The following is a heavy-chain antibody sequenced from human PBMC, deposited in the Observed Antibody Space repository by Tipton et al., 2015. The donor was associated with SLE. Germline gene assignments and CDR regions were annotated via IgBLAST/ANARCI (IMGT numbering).Heavy chain of an antibody. V-gene: IGHV4-59*01. CDR2: IYYSGST. CDR1: GGSISSYY. Sequence: LRLSCTVSGGSISSYYWSWIRQPPGKGLEWIGYIYYSGSTNYNPSLKSRVTISVDTSKNQFSLKLSSVTAADTAVYYCASVPGDYDSSGTDAFDIWGQGTMVTVSS. J-gene: IGHJ3*02. CDR3: ASVPGDYDSSGTDAFDI. D-gene: IGHD3-22*01.